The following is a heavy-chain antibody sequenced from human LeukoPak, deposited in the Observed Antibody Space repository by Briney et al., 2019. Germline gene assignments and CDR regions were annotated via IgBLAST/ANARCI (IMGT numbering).Heavy chain of an antibody. J-gene: IGHJ4*02. CDR3: AREPPDFWSGYYLDY. CDR2: IWYDGSNK. V-gene: IGHV3-33*01. CDR1: GFTFSSYG. Sequence: HPGRSLRLSCAASGFTFSSYGMHWVRQAPGKGLEWVAVIWYDGSNKYYVDSVKGRFTISRDNSKNTLYLQMNSLRAEDTAVYYCAREPPDFWSGYYLDYWGQGTLVTVSS. D-gene: IGHD3-3*01.